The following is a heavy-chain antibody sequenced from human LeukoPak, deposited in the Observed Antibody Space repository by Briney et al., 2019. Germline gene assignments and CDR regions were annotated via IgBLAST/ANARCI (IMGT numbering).Heavy chain of an antibody. CDR1: GGSISSYY. J-gene: IGHJ5*02. V-gene: IGHV4-59*01. Sequence: SETLSLTCTVSGGSISSYYWSWIRQPPGKGLEWIGYIYYSGSTNYNPSLKSRVTISVDTSKNQFSLKLSSVTAADTAVYYCVRGRGYCSSTSCFNWFDPWGQGTLVTVSS. CDR2: IYYSGST. CDR3: VRGRGYCSSTSCFNWFDP. D-gene: IGHD2-2*01.